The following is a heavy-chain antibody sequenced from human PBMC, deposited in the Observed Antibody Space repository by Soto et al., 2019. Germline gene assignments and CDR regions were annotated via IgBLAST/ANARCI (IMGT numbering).Heavy chain of an antibody. J-gene: IGHJ6*02. D-gene: IGHD3-3*01. V-gene: IGHV1-18*01. Sequence: ASVKVSCKASGYRFNDYAISWVRQAPGQGLEWMGWISAYSGQTNLAEKFKGRVTMTRDTSASTAYMELSSLRSEDTAVYYCAKERTITYGMDVWGQGTTVTVSS. CDR3: AKERTITYGMDV. CDR1: GYRFNDYA. CDR2: ISAYSGQT.